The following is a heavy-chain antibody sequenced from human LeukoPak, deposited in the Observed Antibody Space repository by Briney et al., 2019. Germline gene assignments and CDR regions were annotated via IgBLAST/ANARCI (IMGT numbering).Heavy chain of an antibody. CDR3: VRSAFHAGSGNYYDY. CDR1: GFTFSNYW. J-gene: IGHJ4*02. CDR2: IDSAGSIT. D-gene: IGHD3-22*01. Sequence: GGSLRLSCAASGFTFSNYWIHWVRQAPGKGLVWVSRIDSAGSITTYADSVKDRFTISRDNAENTLYLQMNSLRVEDTAVYYCVRSAFHAGSGNYYDYWGQGTLVTVSS. V-gene: IGHV3-74*03.